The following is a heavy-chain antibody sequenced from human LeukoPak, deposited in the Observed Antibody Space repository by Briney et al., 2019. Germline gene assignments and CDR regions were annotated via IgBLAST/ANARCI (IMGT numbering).Heavy chain of an antibody. V-gene: IGHV3-23*01. Sequence: PGRSLRLSCAASGFTFSSYAMSWVRQAPGKGLEWVSAISCSGGSTYYADSVKGRFTISRDNSKNTLYLQMNSLKAEDTAVYYCAKVVHIVVVNDAFDIWGQGTMVTVSS. CDR2: ISCSGGST. J-gene: IGHJ3*02. CDR3: AKVVHIVVVNDAFDI. D-gene: IGHD2-21*01. CDR1: GFTFSSYA.